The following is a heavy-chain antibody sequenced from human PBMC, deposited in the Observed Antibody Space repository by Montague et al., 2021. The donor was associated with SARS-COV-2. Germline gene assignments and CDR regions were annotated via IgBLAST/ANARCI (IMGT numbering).Heavy chain of an antibody. V-gene: IGHV4-39*01. Sequence: SETLSLTCTVSGGSITRNYYWGWIRQPPGKRLEWVGNIYYSGTTFINPSLESRVTISVDASKNQFSLILTSVTAADTAVYYCARRLVRGVRKAFDIWGQGALVIVSS. D-gene: IGHD3-10*01. CDR2: IYYSGTT. CDR1: GGSITRNYY. J-gene: IGHJ3*02. CDR3: ARRLVRGVRKAFDI.